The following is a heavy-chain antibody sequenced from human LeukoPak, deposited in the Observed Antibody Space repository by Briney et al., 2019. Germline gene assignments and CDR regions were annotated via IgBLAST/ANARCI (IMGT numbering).Heavy chain of an antibody. Sequence: ASVKVSCKVSGYTLTYLSMHWVRQAPGKGLEWMGGFDPKDGETIYAQKFQGRVAMTADTSTDTAYMELSSRRAEDTAVYYCATLGGYSGYDPVAFDYWGQGTLVTVSS. J-gene: IGHJ4*02. CDR1: GYTLTYLS. CDR3: ATLGGYSGYDPVAFDY. CDR2: FDPKDGET. D-gene: IGHD5-12*01. V-gene: IGHV1-24*01.